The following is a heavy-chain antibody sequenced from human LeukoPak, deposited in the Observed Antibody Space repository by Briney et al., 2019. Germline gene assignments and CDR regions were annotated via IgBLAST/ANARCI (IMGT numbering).Heavy chain of an antibody. CDR3: ARLYCSSTSCLYWYFDL. Sequence: SETQSLTCTVSGGSISSYYWSWIRQPPGKGLEWIGYIYYSGSTNYNPSLKSRVTISVDTSKNQFSLKLSSVAAADTAVYYCARLYCSSTSCLYWYFDLWGRGTLVTVSS. J-gene: IGHJ2*01. CDR1: GGSISSYY. D-gene: IGHD2-2*01. V-gene: IGHV4-59*08. CDR2: IYYSGST.